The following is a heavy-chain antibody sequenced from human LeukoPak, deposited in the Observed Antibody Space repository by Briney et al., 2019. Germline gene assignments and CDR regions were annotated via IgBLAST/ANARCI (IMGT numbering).Heavy chain of an antibody. V-gene: IGHV5-51*01. CDR3: ARHISGSRGYHYGMDV. J-gene: IGHJ6*02. CDR1: GYTFTNYW. Sequence: GESLKISCKGSGYTFTNYWIGWVRQMPGKGLERMGVIYPGDSDTKYSPSFQGQVTISVDKSISTAYLQWSSLKASDTAIYYCARHISGSRGYHYGMDVWGQGTTVTVS. D-gene: IGHD3-10*01. CDR2: IYPGDSDT.